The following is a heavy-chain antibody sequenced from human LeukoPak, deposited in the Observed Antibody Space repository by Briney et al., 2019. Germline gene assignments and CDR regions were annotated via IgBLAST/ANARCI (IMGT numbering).Heavy chain of an antibody. V-gene: IGHV1-69*13. Sequence: SVKVSCKASRGTFSSYAISWVRQAPGQGLEWMGGIIPIFGTANYAQKFQGRVTITADESTSTAYMELSSLRSEDTAVYYCARLDIVATISWFDPWGQGTLVTVSS. CDR2: IIPIFGTA. CDR1: RGTFSSYA. D-gene: IGHD5-12*01. J-gene: IGHJ5*02. CDR3: ARLDIVATISWFDP.